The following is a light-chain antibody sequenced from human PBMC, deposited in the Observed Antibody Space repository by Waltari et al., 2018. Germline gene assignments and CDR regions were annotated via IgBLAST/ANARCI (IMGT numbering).Light chain of an antibody. J-gene: IGKJ1*01. V-gene: IGKV3-20*01. CDR1: QSVGRF. Sequence: EIVLTQSPGTLSLSPGDKATLSCRASQSVGRFLAWYQKKPCQAPRLLIYDASTRASGIPDRFSGSGSGTDFSLTISRLEPEDFAVYFCQKYVNLPATFGQGTKVEIQ. CDR2: DAS. CDR3: QKYVNLPAT.